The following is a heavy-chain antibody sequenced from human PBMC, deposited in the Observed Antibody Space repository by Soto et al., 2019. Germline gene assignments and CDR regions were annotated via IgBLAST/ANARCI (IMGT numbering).Heavy chain of an antibody. J-gene: IGHJ3*01. CDR1: GFIFTNYA. CDR2: IGGRGNSA. CDR3: VREGRGSFDF. Sequence: XASLRLSCAASGFIFTNYAMNWVRQAPGKGLEWVSVIGGRGNSAYYADSVQGRFTISRDNSKNTLSLQMSSLTADDTAIYYCVREGRGSFDFWGRGTMVTVSS. D-gene: IGHD5-12*01. V-gene: IGHV3-23*01.